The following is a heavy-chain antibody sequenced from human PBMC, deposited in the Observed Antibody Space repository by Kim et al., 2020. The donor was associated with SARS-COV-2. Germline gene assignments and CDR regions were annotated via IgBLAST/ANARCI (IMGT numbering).Heavy chain of an antibody. CDR3: AKDRGIAVAGTTVPDY. D-gene: IGHD6-19*01. CDR2: ISGSGGST. Sequence: GGSLRLSCAASGFTFSSYAMSWVRQAPGKGLEWVSAISGSGGSTYYADSVKGRFTISRDNSKNTLYLQMNSLRAEDTAVYYCAKDRGIAVAGTTVPDYWGQGTLVTVSS. V-gene: IGHV3-23*01. CDR1: GFTFSSYA. J-gene: IGHJ4*02.